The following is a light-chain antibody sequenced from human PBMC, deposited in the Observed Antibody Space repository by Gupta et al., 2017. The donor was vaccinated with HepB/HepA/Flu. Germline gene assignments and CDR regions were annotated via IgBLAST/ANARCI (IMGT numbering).Light chain of an antibody. Sequence: EIVLTQSPGTLCLSPGERATLSCRASQGVYTSFLAWYRQKPGQAPSLLIYAAYNRANGIPDRFNDRGSGTDFTLTSSGREPEDFAVYYCQHDNGSLTFGGGTKVEIK. J-gene: IGKJ4*01. CDR2: AAY. CDR1: QGVYTSF. CDR3: QHDNGSLT. V-gene: IGKV3-20*01.